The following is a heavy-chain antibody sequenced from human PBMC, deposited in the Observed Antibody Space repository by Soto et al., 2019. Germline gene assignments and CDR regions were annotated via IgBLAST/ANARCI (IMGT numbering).Heavy chain of an antibody. CDR3: AKALPRYNWNDGGVFDY. J-gene: IGHJ4*02. D-gene: IGHD1-1*01. Sequence: QVQLVESGGGVVQPGRSLRLSCAASGLTFSSYGMHWVRQAPGKGLEWVAVISYDGTNKYYADSVKGRFTISRDNSKNTLYLQMNGLRAEDTAVYYCAKALPRYNWNDGGVFDYWGQGSLVTVSS. CDR1: GLTFSSYG. CDR2: ISYDGTNK. V-gene: IGHV3-30*18.